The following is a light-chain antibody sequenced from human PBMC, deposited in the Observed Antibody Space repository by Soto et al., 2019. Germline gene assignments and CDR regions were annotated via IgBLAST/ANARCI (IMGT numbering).Light chain of an antibody. CDR2: FNE. J-gene: IGLJ3*02. CDR1: SSNIGSNS. Sequence: QSVLTQPPSASGTPGQRVTISCSGSSSNIGSNSVYWFQHFPGSAPKLLIYFNEQRPSGVPDRFSGSKSGTSASLAISGLRSEDEADHYCAAWDDSLSGVVFGGGTKLTVL. V-gene: IGLV1-47*01. CDR3: AAWDDSLSGVV.